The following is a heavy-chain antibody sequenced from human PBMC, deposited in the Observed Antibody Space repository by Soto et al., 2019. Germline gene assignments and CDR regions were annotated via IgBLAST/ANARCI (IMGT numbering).Heavy chain of an antibody. D-gene: IGHD2-2*01. J-gene: IGHJ4*02. CDR2: MSYDGRNE. CDR3: TKDMGAAMPFES. Sequence: QVQLVESGGDVVQPGRSLRLSCVGSGYTFSTFGMHWVRQAPCKGLEWVAGMSYDGRNEIYADSVRGRFTISRDNSKNTLYLQMNSLRAEDTAMYYCTKDMGAAMPFESWGQGTLVIVSS. V-gene: IGHV3-30*18. CDR1: GYTFSTFG.